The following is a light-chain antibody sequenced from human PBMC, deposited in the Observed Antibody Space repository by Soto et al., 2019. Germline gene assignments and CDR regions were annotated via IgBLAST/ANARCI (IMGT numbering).Light chain of an antibody. Sequence: AIPLTQSPSSLSASVGDRVTITCRASQAISGAVAWYQQRPGKTPELLIFDVFSLQRGVPSRFSGGGSGTDFTLTIDGLQPVDFATFYCQQFKTYPYSFGPGTKVDVK. V-gene: IGKV1-13*02. J-gene: IGKJ2*03. CDR1: QAISGA. CDR3: QQFKTYPYS. CDR2: DVF.